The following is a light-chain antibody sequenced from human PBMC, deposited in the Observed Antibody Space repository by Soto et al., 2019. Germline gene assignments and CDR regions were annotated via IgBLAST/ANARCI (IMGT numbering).Light chain of an antibody. J-gene: IGKJ5*01. CDR3: QQYNNWTPIA. V-gene: IGKV3-15*01. CDR1: QSVRIE. CDR2: ATS. Sequence: ELVMTQNEANLFVYAEERATLSCRASQSVRIEVAWDQQTPCQAPRLLIYATSTRATGIPARFSGSGSGTEVTPTILSLPSEVFAFYYCQQYNNWTPIAFGQGTRLEIK.